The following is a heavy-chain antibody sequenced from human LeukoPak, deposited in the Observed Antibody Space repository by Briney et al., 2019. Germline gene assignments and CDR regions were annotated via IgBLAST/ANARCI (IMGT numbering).Heavy chain of an antibody. CDR1: GFTFSDYH. CDR3: ARGVESHFDS. V-gene: IGHV3-11*04. Sequence: GGSLRLSCAASGFTFSDYHMSWIRQSPGKGLEWLSYISGRSEAIYYADSVKGRVILSRDNSKNSLSLQMFRLRDEDTALYYCARGVESHFDSWGQGTLVLVSS. J-gene: IGHJ4*02. CDR2: ISGRSEAI.